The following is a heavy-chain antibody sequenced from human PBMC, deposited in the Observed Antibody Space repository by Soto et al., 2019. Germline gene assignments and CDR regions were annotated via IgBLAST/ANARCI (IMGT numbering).Heavy chain of an antibody. CDR3: TTAPRITGTTDYYYGMDV. J-gene: IGHJ6*02. V-gene: IGHV3-15*01. CDR1: GFTFSNAW. D-gene: IGHD1-7*01. Sequence: VQLVESGGGLVKPGGSLRLSCAASGFTFSNAWMSWVRQAPGKGLEWVGRIKSKTDGGTTDYAAPVKGRFTISRDDSKNTLYLQMNSLKTEDTAVYYCTTAPRITGTTDYYYGMDVWGQGTTVTVSS. CDR2: IKSKTDGGTT.